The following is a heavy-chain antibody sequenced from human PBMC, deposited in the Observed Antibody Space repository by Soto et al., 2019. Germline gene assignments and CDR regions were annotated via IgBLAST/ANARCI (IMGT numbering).Heavy chain of an antibody. CDR1: GGSISSGDYY. D-gene: IGHD3-9*01. CDR3: ARGTSGGIDILTGYYNEETTVALDY. Sequence: PSETLSLTCTVSGGSISSGDYYWSWIRQPPGKGLEWIGYIYYSGSTYYNPSLKSRVTISVDTSKNQFSLKLSSVTAADTAVYYCARGTSGGIDILTGYYNEETTVALDYWGQGTLVTVSS. J-gene: IGHJ4*02. V-gene: IGHV4-30-4*01. CDR2: IYYSGST.